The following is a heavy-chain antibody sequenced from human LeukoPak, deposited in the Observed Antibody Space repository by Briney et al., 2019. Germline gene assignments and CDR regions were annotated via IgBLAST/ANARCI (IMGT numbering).Heavy chain of an antibody. D-gene: IGHD3-3*02. Sequence: PSETLSLTCAVYGGSFSGYYWSWIRQPPGKGLEWIGEINHSGSTNYNPSLKSRVTISVDASKNQFSLKLSSVTAADTAVYYCARHFWSGYCVWLPNWFDPWGQGTLVTVSS. CDR2: INHSGST. CDR1: GGSFSGYY. CDR3: ARHFWSGYCVWLPNWFDP. J-gene: IGHJ5*02. V-gene: IGHV4-34*01.